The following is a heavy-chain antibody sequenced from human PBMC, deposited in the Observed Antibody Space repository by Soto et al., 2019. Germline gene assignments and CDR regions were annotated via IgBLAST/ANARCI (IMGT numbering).Heavy chain of an antibody. Sequence: TSETLSLTCAVSGGSISSSNWWSWVRQPPGKGLEWIGEIYHSGSTNYNPSLKSRVTISVDKPKNQFSLKLSSVTAADTAVYYCARARVVIMSYYYYGMDVWGQGTTVTVSS. CDR2: IYHSGST. D-gene: IGHD3-3*01. CDR1: GGSISSSNW. CDR3: ARARVVIMSYYYYGMDV. V-gene: IGHV4-4*02. J-gene: IGHJ6*02.